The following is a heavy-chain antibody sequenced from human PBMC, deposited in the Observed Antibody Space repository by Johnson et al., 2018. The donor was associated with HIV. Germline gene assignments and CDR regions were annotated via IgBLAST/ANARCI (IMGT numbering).Heavy chain of an antibody. J-gene: IGHJ3*02. V-gene: IGHV3-30-3*01. Sequence: QVQLVESGGGVVQPGRSLRLSCAASGFTFSSYAMHWVRQAPGKGLEWVAVISYDGSNKYYADSVKGRFTISRDNSKNTLYLQMNSLKTEDTAVYYCTTDVLGVDAFDIWGQGTKVTVSS. CDR3: TTDVLGVDAFDI. CDR1: GFTFSSYA. CDR2: ISYDGSNK. D-gene: IGHD4/OR15-4a*01.